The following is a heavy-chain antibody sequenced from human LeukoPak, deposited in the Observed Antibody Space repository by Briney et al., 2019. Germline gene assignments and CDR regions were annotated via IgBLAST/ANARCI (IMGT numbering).Heavy chain of an antibody. V-gene: IGHV3-7*01. J-gene: IGHJ4*02. D-gene: IGHD1-26*01. CDR2: IKLDGSEK. CDR3: ARETRGSYVPGLDS. CDR1: GFSLSNYW. Sequence: PGGSLRLSCAASGFSLSNYWISWVRQAPGKGLEWVANIKLDGSEKYYVNSVKGRFTISSDNAKNSLNLQMSSLRAEDTAVYYCARETRGSYVPGLDSWGQGTLVTVSS.